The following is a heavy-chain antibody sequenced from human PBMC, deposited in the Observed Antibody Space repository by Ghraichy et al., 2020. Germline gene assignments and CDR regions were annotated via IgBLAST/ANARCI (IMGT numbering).Heavy chain of an antibody. CDR3: ARPRWYRDYYGVDV. V-gene: IGHV4-34*01. J-gene: IGHJ6*02. Sequence: SQTLSLTCAVYGGSFNGYYWSWIRQPPGKGLEWIGEINHSGSTNYNPSLKGRVTISVDSSKNQFSLKLSSVTAADTAVYYCARPRWYRDYYGVDVWGQGTTVTVSS. D-gene: IGHD6-13*01. CDR1: GGSFNGYY. CDR2: INHSGST.